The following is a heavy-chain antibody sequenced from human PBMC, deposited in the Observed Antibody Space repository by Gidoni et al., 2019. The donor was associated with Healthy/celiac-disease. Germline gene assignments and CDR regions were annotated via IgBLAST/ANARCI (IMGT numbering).Heavy chain of an antibody. J-gene: IGHJ6*02. CDR1: GGSFSGYY. D-gene: IGHD6-13*01. CDR2: INHSGST. Sequence: QVQLQQWGAGLLKPSETLSLTCAVYGGSFSGYYWSWIRQPPGKGLEWIGEINHSGSTNYNPSLKSRVTISVDTSKNQFSLKLSSVTAADTAGYYCAKFSCIAAADRKTGCYYYGMDVWGQGTTVTVSS. CDR3: AKFSCIAAADRKTGCYYYGMDV. V-gene: IGHV4-34*01.